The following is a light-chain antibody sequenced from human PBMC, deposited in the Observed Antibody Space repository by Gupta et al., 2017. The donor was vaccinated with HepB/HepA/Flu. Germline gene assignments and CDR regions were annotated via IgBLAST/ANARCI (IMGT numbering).Light chain of an antibody. CDR2: AAS. J-gene: IGKJ3*01. CDR1: QSISNS. V-gene: IGKV1-39*01. Sequence: DIQMTQSPSSLSASVGDRVTITCRASQSISNSLNWYQQKPGKAPKLLIYAASSWQSGVPSRFSGSGYGKDXTLTISXRRQEHFTTNYCHQNDNNPLWAFGXGTKVDIK. CDR3: HQNDNNPLWA.